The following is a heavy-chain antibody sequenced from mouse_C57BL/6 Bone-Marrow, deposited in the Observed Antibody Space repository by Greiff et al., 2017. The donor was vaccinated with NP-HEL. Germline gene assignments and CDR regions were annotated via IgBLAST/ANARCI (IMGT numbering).Heavy chain of an antibody. CDR2: INPYNGGT. J-gene: IGHJ4*01. V-gene: IGHV1-19*01. CDR3: ARRDYGSSYVAMDY. Sequence: VQLQQSGPVLVKPGASVKMSCKASGYTFTDYYMNWVKQSHGKSLEWIGVINPYNGGTSYNQKFKGKATLTVDKSSSTAYMELNSLTSEDSAVYYCARRDYGSSYVAMDYWGQGTSVTVSS. CDR1: GYTFTDYY. D-gene: IGHD1-1*01.